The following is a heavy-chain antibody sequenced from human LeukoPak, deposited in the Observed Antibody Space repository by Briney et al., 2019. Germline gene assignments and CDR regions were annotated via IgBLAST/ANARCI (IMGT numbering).Heavy chain of an antibody. D-gene: IGHD4-17*01. CDR2: IGAYNGNT. CDR3: ARGTANRPRLDY. V-gene: IGHV1-18*01. Sequence: ASVKVFCKASGYTFTSYGISWVRQAPGQGLEWMGWIGAYNGNTNYAQKLQGRVTMTTDTSTSTAYMELRSLRSDDTAVYYCARGTANRPRLDYWGQGTLVTVSS. J-gene: IGHJ4*02. CDR1: GYTFTSYG.